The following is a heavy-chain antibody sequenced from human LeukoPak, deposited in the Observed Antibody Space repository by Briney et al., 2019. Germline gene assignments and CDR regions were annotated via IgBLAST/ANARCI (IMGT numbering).Heavy chain of an antibody. CDR2: TYNDGST. J-gene: IGHJ4*02. V-gene: IGHV3-66*01. CDR1: GFTVSSNF. CDR3: ARGDYGYEVSAY. Sequence: PGGSLRLSCAASGFTVSSNFMTWVRQAAGKGLDWVSVTYNDGSTYYAASVKGRFNISRDNSKNTLYLQLNYLRTEDTAVYYCARGDYGYEVSAYWGQVTLVTVSS. D-gene: IGHD4-17*01.